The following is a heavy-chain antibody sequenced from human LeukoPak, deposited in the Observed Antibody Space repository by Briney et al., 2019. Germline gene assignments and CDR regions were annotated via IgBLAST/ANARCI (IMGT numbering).Heavy chain of an antibody. CDR3: ARGRPQYSRLIGWFDP. Sequence: SETLSLTCTVSGGSISSYYWSWIRQPPGKGLEWIGEINHSGSTNYNPSLKSRVTISVDTSKNQFSLKLSSVTAADTAVYYCARGRPQYSRLIGWFDPWGQGTLVTVSS. V-gene: IGHV4-34*01. D-gene: IGHD6-6*01. CDR2: INHSGST. J-gene: IGHJ5*02. CDR1: GGSISSYY.